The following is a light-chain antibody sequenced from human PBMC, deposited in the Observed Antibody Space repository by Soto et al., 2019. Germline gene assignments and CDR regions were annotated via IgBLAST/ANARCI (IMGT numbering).Light chain of an antibody. J-gene: IGKJ5*01. CDR1: QSVSSTY. V-gene: IGKV3-20*01. CDR2: GAS. Sequence: EIVLTQSPGTLSLSPEERATLSCRASQSVSSTYLAWYQQKPGQAPRLLIYGASSRVTDIPDRFSGSGSGTDFTLTISRVEPEDFAVYYCQQYGSLPITFGQGTRLEIK. CDR3: QQYGSLPIT.